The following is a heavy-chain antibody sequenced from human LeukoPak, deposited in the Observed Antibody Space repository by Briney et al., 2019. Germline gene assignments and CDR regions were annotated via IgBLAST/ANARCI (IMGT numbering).Heavy chain of an antibody. J-gene: IGHJ4*02. Sequence: GGSLRLSCAASGFTFSDYYMSWIRQAPGKGLVWVSRIKTDGTITSYADSVKGRFTISRDNAKNTLYLQMNSLRDEDTAVYYCARDEAGVGATCDYWGQGTLVTVSS. CDR1: GFTFSDYY. CDR2: IKTDGTIT. V-gene: IGHV3-74*01. D-gene: IGHD1-26*01. CDR3: ARDEAGVGATCDY.